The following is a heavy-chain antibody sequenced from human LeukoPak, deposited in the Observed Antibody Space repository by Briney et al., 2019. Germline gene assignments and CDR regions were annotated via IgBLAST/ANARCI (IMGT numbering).Heavy chain of an antibody. J-gene: IGHJ4*02. V-gene: IGHV3-9*01. CDR2: VSWNSGNV. CDR1: GFSFEDYA. D-gene: IGHD4-17*01. CDR3: AKAVYGDFQSTVDY. Sequence: GRSLRLSCAASGFSFEDYAMHWVRQPPGKGLEWVSGVSWNSGNVGYADPVKGRFTISRDNAKNFLYLQMSSLRAEDTALYYCAKAVYGDFQSTVDYWGRGTLVTVSS.